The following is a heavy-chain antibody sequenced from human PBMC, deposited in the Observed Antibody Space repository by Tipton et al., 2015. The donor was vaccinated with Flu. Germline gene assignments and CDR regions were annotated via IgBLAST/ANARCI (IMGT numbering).Heavy chain of an antibody. D-gene: IGHD5-24*01. V-gene: IGHV3-23*01. Sequence: SLRLSCAASGFTFSNYAMIWVRQAPGKGLEWVSVMSGGSGRTFHSDSVKGRFTISRDNSKNTLYLQMDSLRAEDTAVYYCAKCGIWLQLDYFDSWGQGTLVSVSS. CDR3: AKCGIWLQLDYFDS. J-gene: IGHJ4*02. CDR2: MSGGSGRT. CDR1: GFTFSNYA.